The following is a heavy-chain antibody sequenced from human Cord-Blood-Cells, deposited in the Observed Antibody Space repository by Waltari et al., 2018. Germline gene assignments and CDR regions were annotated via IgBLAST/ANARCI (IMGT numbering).Heavy chain of an antibody. J-gene: IGHJ4*02. CDR3: ARRHSSSSYYFDY. V-gene: IGHV4-39*01. CDR2: IYYSGST. CDR1: GGPISSSSYY. D-gene: IGHD6-6*01. Sequence: QLKLQESGPGLGKHSETLSHTCTVSGGPISSSSYYWGWIRQPPGKGLEWIGSIYYSGSTYYNPSLKSRVTISVDTSKNQFSLKLSSVTAADTAVYYCARRHSSSSYYFDYWGQGTLVTVSS.